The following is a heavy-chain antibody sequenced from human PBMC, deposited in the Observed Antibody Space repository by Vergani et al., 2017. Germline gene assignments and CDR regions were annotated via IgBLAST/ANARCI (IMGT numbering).Heavy chain of an antibody. V-gene: IGHV4-30-4*01. CDR1: GGSIRSGDYY. Sequence: QVQLQESGPGLVKPSQTLSLTCTVSGGSIRSGDYYWSWIRHPPGQGLEWIGYIYYSGSTFYNPSLKSRVTISVDTSKNQFSLKLSSVTAAATAVYYCARGPPIAAAGHYYYYYGMDVWGQGTTVTVSS. CDR3: ARGPPIAAAGHYYYYYGMDV. J-gene: IGHJ6*02. D-gene: IGHD6-13*01. CDR2: IYYSGST.